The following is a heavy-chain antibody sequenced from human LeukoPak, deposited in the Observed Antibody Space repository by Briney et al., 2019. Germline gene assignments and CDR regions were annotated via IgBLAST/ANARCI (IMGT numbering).Heavy chain of an antibody. D-gene: IGHD6-13*01. V-gene: IGHV3-66*01. CDR1: GFTFSSYG. CDR2: IYSGGTT. CDR3: ARGVAAAGTTLDY. Sequence: GGSLRLSCAASGFTFSSYGMHWVRQAPGKGLEWVSVIYSGGTTYYADSVKGRFTISRDNSKNTLYLQMNSLRDEDTAVYYCARGVAAAGTTLDYWGQGTLVTVSS. J-gene: IGHJ4*02.